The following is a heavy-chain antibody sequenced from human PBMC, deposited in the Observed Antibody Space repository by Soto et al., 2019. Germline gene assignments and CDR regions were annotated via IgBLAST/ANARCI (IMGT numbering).Heavy chain of an antibody. J-gene: IGHJ2*01. V-gene: IGHV3-49*03. CDR3: ARDREVTTNYWYFDL. D-gene: IGHD4-17*01. Sequence: SLRLSCTASGFSFGDYGMSWFRQAPGKGLEWVGLIKSKVSGETTEYAASVEGRFTISRDDSENIAFLQMNSLKTEDTAVYFCARDREVTTNYWYFDLWGRGTLVTVSS. CDR1: GFSFGDYG. CDR2: IKSKVSGETT.